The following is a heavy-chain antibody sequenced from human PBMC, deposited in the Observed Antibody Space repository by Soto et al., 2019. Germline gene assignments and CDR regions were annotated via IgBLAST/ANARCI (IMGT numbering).Heavy chain of an antibody. Sequence: QLQLQESGPGLVKPSETLSLTCTVSGGSISSSSYYWGWIRQPPGKGLERIGSIYYSGSTYYNPSLKSRVTISVDTSKNQFSLKLSSVTAADTAVYYCARLGYCSGGSCYSRGILDYWGQGTLVTVSS. V-gene: IGHV4-39*01. CDR3: ARLGYCSGGSCYSRGILDY. D-gene: IGHD2-15*01. J-gene: IGHJ4*02. CDR2: IYYSGST. CDR1: GGSISSSSYY.